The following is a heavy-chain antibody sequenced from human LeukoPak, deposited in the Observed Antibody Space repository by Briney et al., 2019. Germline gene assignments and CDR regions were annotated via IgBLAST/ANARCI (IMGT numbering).Heavy chain of an antibody. CDR2: ISSSSSYI. Sequence: GGSLRLSCAASGFTFSSYSMNWVRQAPGKGLEWVSSISSSSSYIYYADSVKGRFTISRDNAKNSLYLQMNSLRAEDTAVYYCARDPTFQSGGGSCFHPWGQGTLVTVSS. CDR3: ARDPTFQSGGGSCFHP. CDR1: GFTFSSYS. J-gene: IGHJ5*02. D-gene: IGHD2-15*01. V-gene: IGHV3-21*01.